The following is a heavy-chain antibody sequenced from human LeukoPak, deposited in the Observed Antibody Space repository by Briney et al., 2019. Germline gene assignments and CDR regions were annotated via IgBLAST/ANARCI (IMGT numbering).Heavy chain of an antibody. CDR3: ARRTLVIIPRYYYYGMDV. D-gene: IGHD3-9*01. CDR2: ISAYNGNT. J-gene: IGHJ6*02. Sequence: ASVKVSCKASGYTFTSYSISWVRQAPGQGLEWMGWISAYNGNTNYAQKLQGRVTMTTDTSTSTAYMELRSLRSDDTAVYYCARRTLVIIPRYYYYGMDVWGQGTTVTVSS. CDR1: GYTFTSYS. V-gene: IGHV1-18*01.